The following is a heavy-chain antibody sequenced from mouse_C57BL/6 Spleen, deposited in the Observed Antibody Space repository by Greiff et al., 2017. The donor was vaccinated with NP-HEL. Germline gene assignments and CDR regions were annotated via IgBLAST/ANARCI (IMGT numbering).Heavy chain of an antibody. CDR3: ASNDYDGGY. D-gene: IGHD2-4*01. CDR1: GYSITSGYY. J-gene: IGHJ4*01. Sequence: EVQLQESGPGLVKPSQSLSLTCSVTGYSITSGYYWNWIRQFPGNKLEWMGYISYDGSNNYNPSLKNRISITRDTSKNQFFLKLNSVTTEDTATYYCASNDYDGGYWGQGTSVTVSS. V-gene: IGHV3-6*01. CDR2: ISYDGSN.